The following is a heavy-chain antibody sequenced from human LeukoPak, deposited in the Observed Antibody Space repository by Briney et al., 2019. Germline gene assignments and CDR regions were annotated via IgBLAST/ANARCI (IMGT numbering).Heavy chain of an antibody. CDR1: GLTFSSYG. D-gene: IGHD5-18*01. CDR2: ISYDGSNK. Sequence: GRSLRLSCAASGLTFSSYGMHWVRQAPGKGLEWVAVISYDGSNKYYADSVKGRFTISRDNSKNTLYLQMNSLRAEGTAVYYWARGGGGGYSYGQRLGYWGQGTLVTVSS. J-gene: IGHJ4*02. CDR3: ARGGGGGYSYGQRLGY. V-gene: IGHV3-30*03.